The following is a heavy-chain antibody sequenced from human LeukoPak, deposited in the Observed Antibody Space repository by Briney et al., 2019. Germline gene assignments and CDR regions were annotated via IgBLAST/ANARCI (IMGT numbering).Heavy chain of an antibody. Sequence: SETLPLTCTASGGSLIGYAWSWIRQPPGKGLEWIGYIHYSGSTNYNPSLKSRVTISVDTSKKQFSLKLSSVTAADTAVYYCAGGDPAAYFQYWGQGTLVTVSS. V-gene: IGHV4-59*01. CDR3: AGGDPAAYFQY. CDR1: GGSLIGYA. D-gene: IGHD2-21*02. CDR2: IHYSGST. J-gene: IGHJ1*01.